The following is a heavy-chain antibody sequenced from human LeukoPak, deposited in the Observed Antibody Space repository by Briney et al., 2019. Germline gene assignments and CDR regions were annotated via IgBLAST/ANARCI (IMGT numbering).Heavy chain of an antibody. CDR3: ARDRDLGSSSLKYYYMDV. Sequence: GGSLRLSCAASGFTFSSYSMNWVRQAPGKGLEWVSSISSSSSYIYYADSVKGRFTISRDNAKNSLYLQMNSLRAEDTAVYNCARDRDLGSSSLKYYYMDVWGKGTTVTVSS. CDR2: ISSSSSYI. V-gene: IGHV3-21*01. J-gene: IGHJ6*03. D-gene: IGHD6-13*01. CDR1: GFTFSSYS.